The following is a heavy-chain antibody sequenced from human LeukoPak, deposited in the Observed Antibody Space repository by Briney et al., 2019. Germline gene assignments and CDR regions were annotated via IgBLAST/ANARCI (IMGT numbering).Heavy chain of an antibody. D-gene: IGHD5-18*01. CDR1: GFTFSSYA. J-gene: IGHJ6*02. Sequence: PGRSQRLSCAASGFTFSSYAMHWVRQAPGKGLEWVSVISYDGSNKYYADSVKGRFTISRDNSKNTLYLQMNSLRAEDTAVYYCARDPTYNYGYYYYYYGMDVWGQGTTVTVSS. V-gene: IGHV3-30*04. CDR2: ISYDGSNK. CDR3: ARDPTYNYGYYYYYYGMDV.